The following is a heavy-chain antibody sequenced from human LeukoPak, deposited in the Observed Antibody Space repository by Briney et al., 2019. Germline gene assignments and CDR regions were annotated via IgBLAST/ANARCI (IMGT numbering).Heavy chain of an antibody. D-gene: IGHD6-13*01. CDR3: AGAIEAQWFDP. CDR1: GFTFSSYA. J-gene: IGHJ5*02. CDR2: ISGSGGST. Sequence: GGSLRLSCAASGFTFSSYAVSWVRQAPGKGLEWVSAISGSGGSTYYADSVKGRFTISRDNSKNTLYLQMNSLRAEDTAVYYCAGAIEAQWFDPWGQGTLVTVSS. V-gene: IGHV3-23*01.